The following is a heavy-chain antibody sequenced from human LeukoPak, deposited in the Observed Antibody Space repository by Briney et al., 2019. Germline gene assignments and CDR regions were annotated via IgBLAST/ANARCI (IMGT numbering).Heavy chain of an antibody. CDR1: GYSINSGYY. D-gene: IGHD3-9*01. Sequence: PSETLSLTCTVSGYSINSGYYWGWIRQPPGKGLEWIGSIHHSGSTYYNPSLQSRVTISVDTSNNQFSLKLNSVTAADTAVYHCARDQYPDVLTGDRRYYFDYWGQGALVTVSS. CDR3: ARDQYPDVLTGDRRYYFDY. J-gene: IGHJ4*02. V-gene: IGHV4-38-2*02. CDR2: IHHSGST.